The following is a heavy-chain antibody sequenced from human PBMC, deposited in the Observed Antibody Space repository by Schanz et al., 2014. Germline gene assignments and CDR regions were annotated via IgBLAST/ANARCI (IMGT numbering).Heavy chain of an antibody. Sequence: QVQLVQSGGEVKTPGASVKVSCKASGYTFTRSGISWVRQAPGQGLEWMGMINPSGGSTTYAQKFQGRVTMTRDTSTSTVYMELSSLRSEDTAVYYCARDGVDAAAGGNYWGQGTLXTVSS. J-gene: IGHJ4*02. D-gene: IGHD6-13*01. CDR3: ARDGVDAAAGGNY. V-gene: IGHV1-46*03. CDR2: INPSGGST. CDR1: GYTFTRSG.